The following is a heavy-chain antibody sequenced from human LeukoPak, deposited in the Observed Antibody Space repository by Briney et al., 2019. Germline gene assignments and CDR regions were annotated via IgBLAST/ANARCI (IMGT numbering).Heavy chain of an antibody. V-gene: IGHV1-69*13. CDR1: GGTFSSYA. CDR3: ARGYSYGHNTIDY. J-gene: IGHJ4*02. D-gene: IGHD5-18*01. Sequence: GASVKVSCKASGGTFSSYAISWVRQAPGQGLEWMGGIIPIFGTANYAQKFQGRVTITADESTSTAYMELSSLRSEDTAMYYCARGYSYGHNTIDYWGQGTLVTVSS. CDR2: IIPIFGTA.